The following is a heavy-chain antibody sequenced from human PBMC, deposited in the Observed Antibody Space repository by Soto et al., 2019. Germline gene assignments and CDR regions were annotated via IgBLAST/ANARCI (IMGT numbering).Heavy chain of an antibody. CDR1: GFTFSSYA. CDR2: IGRTGGST. CDR3: AKNPLFGQWVEPFDY. D-gene: IGHD6-19*01. V-gene: IGHV3-23*01. Sequence: EVQLLESGGGLVQPGGSLRLSCAASGFTFSSYAMAWVRQAPGKGLEWVSTIGRTGGSTYYAASVKCRFTIARDNSKSTLFLQVNSLRAEDTAVYYCAKNPLFGQWVEPFDYWGRGTLVTVSS. J-gene: IGHJ4*02.